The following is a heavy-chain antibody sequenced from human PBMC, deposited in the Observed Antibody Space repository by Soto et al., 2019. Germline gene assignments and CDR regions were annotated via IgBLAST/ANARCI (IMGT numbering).Heavy chain of an antibody. D-gene: IGHD3-22*01. V-gene: IGHV1-3*01. Sequence: ASVKVSCKASGYTFTSYPMHWVRQAPGQGLEWLGWINGGNDKTRYSQRSQGRLTITKKTSATTAVMELSNLRSEDTAGYDCARVGYFDSDGFPRPYDYWGQGTRVTVSS. J-gene: IGHJ4*02. CDR2: INGGNDKT. CDR1: GYTFTSYP. CDR3: ARVGYFDSDGFPRPYDY.